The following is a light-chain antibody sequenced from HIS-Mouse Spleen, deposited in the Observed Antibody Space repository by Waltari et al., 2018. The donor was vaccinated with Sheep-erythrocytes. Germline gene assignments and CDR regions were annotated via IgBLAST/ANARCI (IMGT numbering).Light chain of an antibody. CDR3: QQYGSSPFT. CDR1: QRLTSTY. J-gene: IGKJ3*01. CDR2: GGS. Sequence: SSRATQRLTSTYLAWYHEKPGQAPRPLSYGGSSRATGIPDRFSGSGSGTDFTLTISRLEPEDFAVYYCQQYGSSPFTFGPGTKVDIK. V-gene: IGKV3-20*01.